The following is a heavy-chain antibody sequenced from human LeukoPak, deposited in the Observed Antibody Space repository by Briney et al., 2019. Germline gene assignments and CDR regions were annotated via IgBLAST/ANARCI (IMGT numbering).Heavy chain of an antibody. V-gene: IGHV3-11*06. CDR3: ARDNDSSGSYWFDY. CDR2: ISSSSSYT. J-gene: IGHJ4*02. D-gene: IGHD3-10*01. CDR1: GFTFSDYY. Sequence: PGGSLRLSCPASGFTFSDYYMSWIRQAPGKGLEWVSYISSSSSYTNYACSVKGRFTISRDNAKNSLYMQTNSVRGEDTAVYYCARDNDSSGSYWFDYWGQGTLVTVSS.